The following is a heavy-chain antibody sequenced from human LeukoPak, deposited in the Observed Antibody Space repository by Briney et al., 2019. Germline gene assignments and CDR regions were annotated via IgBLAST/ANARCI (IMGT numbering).Heavy chain of an antibody. J-gene: IGHJ6*02. CDR3: ARGSDGLPHGMDV. CDR2: TYYRSKWSN. D-gene: IGHD4-17*01. CDR1: GDSVSSNSAA. Sequence: SQTLSLTCAISGDSVSSNSAAWNWIRQSPSRGLEWLGRTYYRSKWSNDYEVSVKSRITINPDTSKNQFPLHLNSVTPEDTAVYYCARGSDGLPHGMDVWGQGTTVTVSS. V-gene: IGHV6-1*01.